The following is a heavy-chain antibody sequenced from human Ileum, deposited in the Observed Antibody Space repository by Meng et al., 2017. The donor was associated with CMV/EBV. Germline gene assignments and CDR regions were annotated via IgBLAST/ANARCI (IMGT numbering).Heavy chain of an antibody. CDR1: GFTFSTYA. CDR3: TELPWGVYFFDY. V-gene: IGHV3-23*03. CDR2: MYSGNRST. J-gene: IGHJ4*02. Sequence: GESLKISCAASGFTFSTYAMSWVRQAPGKGLEWISVMYSGNRSTYHADSVKGRFTISRDDSKNTLYLHMISLRAEDTAVYYCTELPWGVYFFDYWGQGALVTVSS. D-gene: IGHD2-8*01.